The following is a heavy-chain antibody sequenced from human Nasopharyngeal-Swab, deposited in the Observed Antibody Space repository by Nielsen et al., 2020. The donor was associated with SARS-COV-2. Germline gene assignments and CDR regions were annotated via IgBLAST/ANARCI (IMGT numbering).Heavy chain of an antibody. V-gene: IGHV4-39*07. CDR2: IYYSGST. D-gene: IGHD6-6*01. J-gene: IGHJ4*02. CDR3: AREGLYSSSLAY. Sequence: WMREGPGKGLEWIGSIYYSGSTYYNPSLKSRVTISVDTSKNQFSLKLSSVTAADTAVYYCAREGLYSSSLAYWGQGTLVTVSS.